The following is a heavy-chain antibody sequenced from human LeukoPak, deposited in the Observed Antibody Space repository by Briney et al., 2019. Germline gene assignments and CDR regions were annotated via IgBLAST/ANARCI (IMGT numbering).Heavy chain of an antibody. CDR3: AREESYGMDV. CDR2: IANYNGDT. CDR1: GYTFTSYA. D-gene: IGHD3-10*01. V-gene: IGHV1-18*01. Sequence: ASVKVSCKASGYTFTSYAISWVRQAPGQGLEWMGWIANYNGDTNYAQKLQGRVTMTTDISTRTVYMELRSLRSDDTAVYYCAREESYGMDVWGQGTTVTVSS. J-gene: IGHJ6*02.